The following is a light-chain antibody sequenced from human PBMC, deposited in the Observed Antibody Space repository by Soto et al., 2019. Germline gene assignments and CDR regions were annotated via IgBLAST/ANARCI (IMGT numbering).Light chain of an antibody. J-gene: IGKJ1*01. V-gene: IGKV3-15*01. CDR1: QSVGSN. CDR3: QQRSNSPWT. Sequence: EIVMTQSPATLSVSPGERVTLSCRARQSVGSNLAWYPQKPGQAPRLLIYGASTRETGIPARFSGSGAETECTRTISSLQAEDAAVDYCQQRSNSPWTFGQGTKVDIK. CDR2: GAS.